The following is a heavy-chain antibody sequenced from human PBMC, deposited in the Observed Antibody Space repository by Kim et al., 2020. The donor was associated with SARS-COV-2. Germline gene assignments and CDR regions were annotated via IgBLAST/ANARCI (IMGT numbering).Heavy chain of an antibody. CDR2: ISSSSSYI. J-gene: IGHJ6*02. D-gene: IGHD2-2*02. Sequence: GGSLRLSCAASGFTFSSYSMNWVRQAPGKGLEWVSSISSSSSYIYYADSVKGRFTISRDNAKNSLYLQMNSLRAEDTAVYYCARDIVPAAILPHGMDVWGQGTTVTVSS. CDR1: GFTFSSYS. CDR3: ARDIVPAAILPHGMDV. V-gene: IGHV3-21*01.